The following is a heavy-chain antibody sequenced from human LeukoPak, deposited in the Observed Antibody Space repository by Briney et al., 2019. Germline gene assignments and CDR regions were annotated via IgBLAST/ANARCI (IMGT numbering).Heavy chain of an antibody. CDR3: AKDSNYYGMDV. CDR1: GFTFSSYA. V-gene: IGHV3-30-3*01. J-gene: IGHJ6*02. Sequence: GGSLRLSCAASGFTFSSYAMHWVRQAPGKGLEWVAVISYDGSNKYYADSVKGRFTISRDNAKNSLYLQMNSLRAEDTALYYCAKDSNYYGMDVWGQGTTVTVSS. CDR2: ISYDGSNK.